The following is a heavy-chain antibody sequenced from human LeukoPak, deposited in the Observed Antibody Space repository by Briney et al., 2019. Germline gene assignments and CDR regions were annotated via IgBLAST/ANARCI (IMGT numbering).Heavy chain of an antibody. D-gene: IGHD3-9*01. V-gene: IGHV5-51*01. CDR1: GYSFTSYW. CDR2: IYPGDSDT. Sequence: GESLKISCKGYGYSFTSYWIGWVRQMPGKGLEWMGIIYPGDSDTRYSPSFQGQVTISADKSISTAYLQWSSLKASDTAMYYCARGDDILTGPFYYYGMDVWGQGTTVTVSS. CDR3: ARGDDILTGPFYYYGMDV. J-gene: IGHJ6*02.